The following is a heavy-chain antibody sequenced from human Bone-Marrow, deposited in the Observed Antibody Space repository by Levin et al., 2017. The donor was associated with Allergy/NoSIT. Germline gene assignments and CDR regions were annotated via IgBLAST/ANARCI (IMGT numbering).Heavy chain of an antibody. V-gene: IGHV4-39*02. D-gene: IGHD2-15*01. Sequence: PSETLSLTCTVSGSSIISSNYFWAWIRQPPGRGLEWIGTISYTGNTYYYPSLKSRVTISVDTSKKHFSLDLNSVTAADTAVYYCARELQLGTGNWFDTWGQGTLVTVSS. J-gene: IGHJ5*02. CDR3: ARELQLGTGNWFDT. CDR1: GSSIISSNYF. CDR2: ISYTGNT.